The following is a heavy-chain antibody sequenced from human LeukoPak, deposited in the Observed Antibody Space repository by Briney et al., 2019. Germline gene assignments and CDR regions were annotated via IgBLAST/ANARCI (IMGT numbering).Heavy chain of an antibody. J-gene: IGHJ4*02. V-gene: IGHV4-59*01. CDR2: VYYTGST. CDR1: GGSISTYY. D-gene: IGHD2-15*01. Sequence: SETLSLTCTVSGGSISTYYWSWIRQPPGNGLEWIGYVYYTGSTDYNPSLKSRVAISVDTSKNQFSLKLNSVTAADTAMYYCARGDCSGGSCYEGRYYFDYWGQGTLVTVSS. CDR3: ARGDCSGGSCYEGRYYFDY.